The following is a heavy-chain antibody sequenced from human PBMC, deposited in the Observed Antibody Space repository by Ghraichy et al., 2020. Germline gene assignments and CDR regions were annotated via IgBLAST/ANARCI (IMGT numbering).Heavy chain of an antibody. CDR1: GFTFSSYG. J-gene: IGHJ5*02. CDR3: AKDRGSSSSQLDP. Sequence: GGSLRLSCAASGFTFSSYGMHWVRQAPGKGLEWVAFIRYDGSNKYYADSVKGRFTISRDNSKNTLYLQMNSLRAEDTAVYYCAKDRGSSSSQLDPWGQGTLVTVSS. CDR2: IRYDGSNK. D-gene: IGHD6-13*01. V-gene: IGHV3-30*02.